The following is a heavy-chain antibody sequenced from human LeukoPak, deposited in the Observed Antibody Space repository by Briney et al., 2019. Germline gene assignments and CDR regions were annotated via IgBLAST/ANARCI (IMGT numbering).Heavy chain of an antibody. Sequence: GGTLRLSCAASGFTFSSYGMSWVRQAPGKGLEWVSAISGSGGSTYYADSVKGRFTISRDNSKNTLYLQMNSLRAEDTAVYYCAKRPQAAPTYYFDYWGQGTLVTVSS. J-gene: IGHJ4*02. V-gene: IGHV3-23*01. D-gene: IGHD2-15*01. CDR1: GFTFSSYG. CDR2: ISGSGGST. CDR3: AKRPQAAPTYYFDY.